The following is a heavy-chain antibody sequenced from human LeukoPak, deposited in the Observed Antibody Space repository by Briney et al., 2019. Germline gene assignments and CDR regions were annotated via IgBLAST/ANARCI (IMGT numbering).Heavy chain of an antibody. CDR2: IYSGGST. D-gene: IGHD1-26*01. Sequence: AGGSLRLSCAASGFTFSSAWMSWVRQAPGKGLEWVSVIYSGGSTYYADSVKGRFTISRDNSKNTLYLQMNSLRAEDTAVYYCARDGWELHAFDIWGQGTMVTVSS. V-gene: IGHV3-66*01. J-gene: IGHJ3*02. CDR1: GFTFSSAW. CDR3: ARDGWELHAFDI.